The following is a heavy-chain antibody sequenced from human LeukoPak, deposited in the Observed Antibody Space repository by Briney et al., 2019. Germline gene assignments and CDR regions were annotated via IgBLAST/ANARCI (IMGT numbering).Heavy chain of an antibody. Sequence: GGSLRLSCAASGFTFSSHWMNWVRQAPGKGLEWVSSISSSSSYIYYADSVKGRFTISRDNAKNSLYLQVNSLRAEDTAVYYCASPPPVWGSYRYRANDAFDIWGQGTMVTVSS. V-gene: IGHV3-21*01. CDR1: GFTFSSHW. CDR2: ISSSSSYI. CDR3: ASPPPVWGSYRYRANDAFDI. D-gene: IGHD3-16*02. J-gene: IGHJ3*02.